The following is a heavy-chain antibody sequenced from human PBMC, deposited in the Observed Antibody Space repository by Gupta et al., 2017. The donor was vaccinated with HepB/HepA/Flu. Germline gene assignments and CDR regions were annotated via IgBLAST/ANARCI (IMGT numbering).Heavy chain of an antibody. V-gene: IGHV3-21*01. D-gene: IGHD2-8*02. CDR1: GFSFNTFT. CDR3: ARLTGTYVDF. CDR2: ISSRSTYI. Sequence: EVQLVESGGGLVKPGGSLRLPCAASGFSFNTFTMNWVRQAPGKGLEWVSSISSRSTYIYYADSMKGRFTISRDDAKLSLYLQMNSLRAEDTAVYYCARLTGTYVDFWGQGTLVTVSS. J-gene: IGHJ4*02.